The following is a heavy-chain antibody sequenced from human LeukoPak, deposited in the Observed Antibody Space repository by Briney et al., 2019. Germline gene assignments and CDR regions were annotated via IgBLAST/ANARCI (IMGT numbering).Heavy chain of an antibody. CDR3: ARGVLAAAGIQSPFEHYYYYMDV. CDR1: GYTFTGYY. CDR2: INPNSGGT. J-gene: IGHJ6*03. V-gene: IGHV1-2*02. Sequence: ASVKVSCKASGYTFTGYYMHWVRQAPGQGLEWMGWINPNSGGTNYAQKFQGRVTMTRDTSISTAYTELSSLRSEDTAVYYCARGVLAAAGIQSPFEHYYYYMDVWGKGTTVTISS. D-gene: IGHD6-13*01.